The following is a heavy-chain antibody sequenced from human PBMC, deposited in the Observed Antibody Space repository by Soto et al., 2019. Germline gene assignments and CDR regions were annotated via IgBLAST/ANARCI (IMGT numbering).Heavy chain of an antibody. D-gene: IGHD3-16*01. CDR1: VFAFGAYA. J-gene: IGHJ6*02. CDR2: ISGSGGTT. CDR3: ATVPADASFYHGMAV. V-gene: IGHV3-23*01. Sequence: PWWSLRLSCSASVFAFGAYAMSWFRQTPGKGLQWVSLISGSGGTTHYTDSVKGRFTISRDNSRNTLFLQMSSLRPEDTALYFCATVPADASFYHGMAVWGQGTTVTVSS.